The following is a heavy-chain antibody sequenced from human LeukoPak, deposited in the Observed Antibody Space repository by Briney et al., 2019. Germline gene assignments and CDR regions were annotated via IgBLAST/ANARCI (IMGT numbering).Heavy chain of an antibody. CDR2: ITYDGSNK. CDR1: GFTFSSYG. CDR3: AKPYYYGSGSYYFDY. V-gene: IGHV3-30*18. D-gene: IGHD3-10*01. J-gene: IGHJ4*02. Sequence: PGGSLRLSCAASGFTFSSYGMHWVRQAPGKGLEWVAVITYDGSNKYYADSVKGRFTISRENSKNTLYLQMNSLRAEDTAVYYCAKPYYYGSGSYYFDYWGQGTLVTVSS.